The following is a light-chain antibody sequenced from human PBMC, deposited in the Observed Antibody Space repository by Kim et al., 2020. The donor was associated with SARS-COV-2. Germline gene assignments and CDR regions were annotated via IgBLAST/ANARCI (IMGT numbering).Light chain of an antibody. Sequence: SSELTQPSSVSVAPGKTAIITCGGNSIGSKSVHWYQQKPGQAPVLVISYDSDRPSGIPERFSGSNSGNTAALTISRVEAGDEADYYCQVWHSSSDHRVVFGGGTQLTVL. CDR2: YDS. CDR1: SIGSKS. J-gene: IGLJ2*01. V-gene: IGLV3-21*04. CDR3: QVWHSSSDHRVV.